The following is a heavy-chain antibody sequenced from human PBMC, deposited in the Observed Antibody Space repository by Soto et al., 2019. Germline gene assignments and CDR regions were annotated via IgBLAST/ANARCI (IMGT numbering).Heavy chain of an antibody. CDR3: ARPYYYDSNGDPYYYYTNAV. D-gene: IGHD3-22*01. J-gene: IGHJ6*02. CDR2: INPNSGGT. Sequence: ASVKVSCKASGYTFTGYYMHWVRQAPGQGLEWMGWINPNSGGTNYAQKFQGWVTMTRDTSISTAYMELSRLRSDDTAVYYCARPYYYDSNGDPYYYYTNAVWSQRSTVIVSS. CDR1: GYTFTGYY. V-gene: IGHV1-2*04.